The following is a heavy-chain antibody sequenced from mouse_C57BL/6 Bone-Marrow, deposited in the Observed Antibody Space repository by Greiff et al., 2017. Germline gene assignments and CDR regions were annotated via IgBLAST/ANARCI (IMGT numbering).Heavy chain of an antibody. Sequence: EVQLQQSGAELVRPGASVKLSCTASGFNIKDDYMHWVKQRPEQGLEWIGWIDPENGDTEYASKFQGKATKTADTSSNTAYLQLSSLTSEDTAVYYCTPARADWYFDVWGTGTTVTVST. CDR2: IDPENGDT. CDR1: GFNIKDDY. J-gene: IGHJ1*03. D-gene: IGHD3-1*01. V-gene: IGHV14-4*01. CDR3: TPARADWYFDV.